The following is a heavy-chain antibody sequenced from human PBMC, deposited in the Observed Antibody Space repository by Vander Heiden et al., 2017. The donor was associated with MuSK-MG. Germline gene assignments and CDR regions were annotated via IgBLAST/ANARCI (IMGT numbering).Heavy chain of an antibody. V-gene: IGHV4-39*07. D-gene: IGHD6-6*01. Sequence: QLQLQESGPGLVKPSETLSLTCTVSGGSISSSSSYWGWIRQPPGKGLEWIGSIYYSGSTYYNPSLKRRVTISVDTSKNQFSLKLSSVTAAETAVYYCANEYSSSSGYYYYYGMDVWGQGTTVTVSS. CDR2: IYYSGST. CDR3: ANEYSSSSGYYYYYGMDV. J-gene: IGHJ6*02. CDR1: GGSISSSSSY.